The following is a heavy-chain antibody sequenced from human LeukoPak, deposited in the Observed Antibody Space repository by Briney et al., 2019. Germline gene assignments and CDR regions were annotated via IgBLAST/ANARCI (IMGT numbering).Heavy chain of an antibody. CDR3: ASGARAGFDY. J-gene: IGHJ4*02. V-gene: IGHV4-59*12. D-gene: IGHD4/OR15-4a*01. CDR2: IYYSGNT. CDR1: GGSISSYY. Sequence: SETLSLTCTVSGGSISSYYWSWIRQPPGKGLEWIGYIYYSGNTNYNPSLKSRVTISVDTSKNQFSLKLSSVTAADTAVYYCASGARAGFDYWGQGTLVTVSS.